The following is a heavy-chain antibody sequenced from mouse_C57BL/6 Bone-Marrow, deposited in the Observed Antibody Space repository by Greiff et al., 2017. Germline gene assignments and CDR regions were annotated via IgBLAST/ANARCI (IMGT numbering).Heavy chain of an antibody. CDR2: ISSGGSYT. D-gene: IGHD2-4*01. J-gene: IGHJ3*01. V-gene: IGHV5-6*01. CDR3: AIMITTFAY. CDR1: GFTFSSYG. Sequence: EVQLVESGGDLVKPGGSLKLSCAASGFTFSSYGMSWVRQTPDKRLEWVATISSGGSYTYYPDSVNGRFTISRDNAKNTLYLQMSSLKSEDTAMYYCAIMITTFAYWGQGTLVTVSA.